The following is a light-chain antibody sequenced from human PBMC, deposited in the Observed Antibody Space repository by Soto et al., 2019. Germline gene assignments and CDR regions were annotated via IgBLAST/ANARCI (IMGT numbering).Light chain of an antibody. CDR2: DAF. J-gene: IGKJ4*01. CDR1: QSVSRY. V-gene: IGKV3-11*01. Sequence: EIVLTQSPATLSLSPGERATLSCRASQSVSRYLAWYQQRPGQAPRLLIYDAFHRAAGIPARFSGSGSGTDFTLTISSLVPEDFAVYYCHQRSHCRSFGGGTKVEI. CDR3: HQRSHCRS.